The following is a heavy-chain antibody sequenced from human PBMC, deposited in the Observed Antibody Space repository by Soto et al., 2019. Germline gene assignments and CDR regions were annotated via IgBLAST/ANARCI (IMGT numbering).Heavy chain of an antibody. Sequence: QVQLVESGGGVVQPGRSLRLSCAASGFTFSSYGMHWVRQAPGKGLEWVAVISYDGSNKYYADSVKGRFTISRDNSKNTLYLQMNSLRAEDTAVYYCAKDFRGTVTGGIDYWGQGTLVTVSS. CDR2: ISYDGSNK. D-gene: IGHD4-17*01. V-gene: IGHV3-30*18. J-gene: IGHJ4*02. CDR1: GFTFSSYG. CDR3: AKDFRGTVTGGIDY.